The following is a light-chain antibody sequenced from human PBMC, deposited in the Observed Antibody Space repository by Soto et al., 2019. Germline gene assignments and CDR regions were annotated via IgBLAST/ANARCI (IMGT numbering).Light chain of an antibody. V-gene: IGKV1-5*03. CDR2: KAS. CDR1: QSINIW. J-gene: IGKJ2*01. Sequence: DIQMTQSTSTLSASVGDRVTITCRASQSINIWLAWYQQKPGKAPKLLIYKASTLESGVPSRFSGSGFGTEFTLTISSLQPDDFATYHCQQYDSYSYTFGQGTKLESK. CDR3: QQYDSYSYT.